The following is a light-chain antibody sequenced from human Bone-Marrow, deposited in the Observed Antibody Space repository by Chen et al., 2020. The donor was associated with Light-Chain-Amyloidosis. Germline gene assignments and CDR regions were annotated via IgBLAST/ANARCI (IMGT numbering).Light chain of an antibody. CDR3: QQYDTLPS. CDR1: QDITGY. Sequence: DIRVTQSPSSLSASVGDRVTIACQASQDITGYLNWFQQKPGKAPRLLIYDATNLQTGVPSRFSGGSFGTDFTLTISTLQPEGVATYFCQQYDTLPSFGGGTRVEIK. J-gene: IGKJ4*01. CDR2: DAT. V-gene: IGKV1-33*01.